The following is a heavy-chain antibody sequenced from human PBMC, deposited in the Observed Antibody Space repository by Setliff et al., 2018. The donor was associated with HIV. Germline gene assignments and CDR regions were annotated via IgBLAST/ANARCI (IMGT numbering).Heavy chain of an antibody. V-gene: IGHV3-66*01. CDR2: IYTGTGT. J-gene: IGHJ4*02. CDR3: ARDRIVDGRLGELSSH. D-gene: IGHD3-16*02. CDR1: GLTVSSNY. Sequence: GGSLRLSCAASGLTVSSNYMSWVRQAPGKGLEWVSVIYTGTGTYYADSVKGRFTISRDNAKNSLYLQMNSLRAEDTAVYYCARDRIVDGRLGELSSHWGQGTLVTVSS.